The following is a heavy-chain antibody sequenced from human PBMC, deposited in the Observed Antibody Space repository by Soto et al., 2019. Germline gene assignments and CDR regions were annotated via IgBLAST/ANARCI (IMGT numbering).Heavy chain of an antibody. V-gene: IGHV1-69*01. CDR2: IIPIFGTA. Sequence: QVQLVQSGAEVKKPGSSVKVSCKASGGTFSSYSINWVRQAPGQGLEWMGGIIPIFGTANYAQKFQCRVTLPADESTSTAHMELRSLRNEYTAVYYCARPFQSWPGGWYFDLWGRGTLVTVSS. CDR3: ARPFQSWPGGWYFDL. CDR1: GGTFSSYS. D-gene: IGHD3-16*01. J-gene: IGHJ2*01.